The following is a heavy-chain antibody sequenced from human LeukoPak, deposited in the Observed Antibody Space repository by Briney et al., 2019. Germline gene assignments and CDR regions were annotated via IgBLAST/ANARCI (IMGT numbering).Heavy chain of an antibody. Sequence: ASVKVSCTASGYTFTGYYMHWVRQAPGQGLEWMGWINPNSGDTNYAQKFQGRVTMTRDTSISTAYMELSRLRSDDTAVYYCAREGVDCSSTSCYYFDYWGQGTLVTVSS. J-gene: IGHJ4*02. V-gene: IGHV1-2*02. D-gene: IGHD2-2*01. CDR1: GYTFTGYY. CDR2: INPNSGDT. CDR3: AREGVDCSSTSCYYFDY.